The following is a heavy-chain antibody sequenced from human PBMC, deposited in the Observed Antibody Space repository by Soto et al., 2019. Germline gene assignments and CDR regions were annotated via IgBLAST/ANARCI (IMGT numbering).Heavy chain of an antibody. J-gene: IGHJ3*02. CDR3: AREGSAGYSYGYGAFDI. D-gene: IGHD5-18*01. V-gene: IGHV1-2*04. CDR2: INPNSGGT. CDR1: GYTFTSYG. Sequence: ASVKVSCKASGYTFTSYGTSWVRQAPGQGLEWMGWINPNSGGTNYAQKFQGWVTMTRDTSISTAYMELSRLRSDDTAVYYCAREGSAGYSYGYGAFDIWGQGTMVTVSS.